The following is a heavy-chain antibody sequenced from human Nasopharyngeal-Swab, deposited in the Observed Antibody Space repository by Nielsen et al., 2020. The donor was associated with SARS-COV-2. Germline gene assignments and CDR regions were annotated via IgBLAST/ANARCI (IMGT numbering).Heavy chain of an antibody. J-gene: IGHJ5*02. D-gene: IGHD3-3*01. Sequence: GSLRLSCTVSGGSITSDYWSWIRQPPGKGLEWIGYIHSSGHAMYNPSLRSRATISIDTSKNHFSLTLSSVTAADTAVYYCARDSTVFGVVPSWFDPWGQGTLVTVSS. CDR1: GGSITSDY. CDR3: ARDSTVFGVVPSWFDP. V-gene: IGHV4-59*01. CDR2: IHSSGHA.